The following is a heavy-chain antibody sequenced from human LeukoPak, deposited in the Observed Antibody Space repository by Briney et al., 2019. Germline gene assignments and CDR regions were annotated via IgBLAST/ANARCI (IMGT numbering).Heavy chain of an antibody. CDR3: ARHWIETTKTFSYWFDP. D-gene: IGHD3-16*01. Sequence: NPSETLSLTCTVSGDSINSHYWSWIRQPPGKGLEWIGFIYTRGSTNYNPSFKSRVTMSGATSKNQVSLTLNSVTAADTDVDYGARHWIETTKTFSYWFDPWGQGTLVTVSS. CDR2: IYTRGST. J-gene: IGHJ5*02. V-gene: IGHV4-4*09. CDR1: GDSINSHY.